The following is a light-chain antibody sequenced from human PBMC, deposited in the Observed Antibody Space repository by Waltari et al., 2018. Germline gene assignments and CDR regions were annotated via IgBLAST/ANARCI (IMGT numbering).Light chain of an antibody. CDR1: QDIGDW. V-gene: IGKV1-12*02. Sequence: DIQMTQSLSSVSASVGDRVPITCRARQDIGDWLAWYQQKPGKAPKVLIYAASSLQSGVPSRFSASGSGTDFILTISSQQPEDFATYYCQQANSFPFTFGPGTKVDIK. CDR3: QQANSFPFT. J-gene: IGKJ3*01. CDR2: AAS.